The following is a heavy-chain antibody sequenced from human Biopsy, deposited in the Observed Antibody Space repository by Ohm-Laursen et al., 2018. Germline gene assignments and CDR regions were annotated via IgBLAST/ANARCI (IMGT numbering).Heavy chain of an antibody. CDR3: AKDLKWDVSADYFDF. Sequence: SVKVSCKVSGYTLTDLSMHWVRQAPGKGLEWMGGFAPENGKTIYAQKFQGRVTMTEDTSTDTAYMELSNLRSEDTALYYCAKDLKWDVSADYFDFWGQGTLVTVSS. V-gene: IGHV1-24*01. D-gene: IGHD1-26*01. CDR2: FAPENGKT. CDR1: GYTLTDLS. J-gene: IGHJ4*02.